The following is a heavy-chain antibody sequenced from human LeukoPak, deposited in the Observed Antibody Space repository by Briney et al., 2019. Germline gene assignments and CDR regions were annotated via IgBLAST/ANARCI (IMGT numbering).Heavy chain of an antibody. D-gene: IGHD1-26*01. CDR2: ISSSTYT. CDR1: GFTFSDYY. J-gene: IGHJ4*02. Sequence: GGSLRLSCAASGFTFSDYYMSWIRQAPGKGLQWISYISSSTYTNYADSVKGRFTISRDNAKNSMYLQMNSLRAEDTAVYYCARRAAEWELLDFWGQGTLVTVSS. CDR3: ARRAAEWELLDF. V-gene: IGHV3-11*03.